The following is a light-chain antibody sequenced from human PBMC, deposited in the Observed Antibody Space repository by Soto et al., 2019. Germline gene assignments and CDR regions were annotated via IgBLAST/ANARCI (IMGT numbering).Light chain of an antibody. CDR1: NSNVGRNF. V-gene: IGLV1-47*02. CDR2: NDN. CDR3: VTWDDSLGRWL. J-gene: IGLJ3*02. Sequence: QSVLTQPPSASGTPGQRISISCSGDNSNVGRNFVFWYQHLPGTAPQLLIYNDNQRPSGVPDRFSGSRSGTSASLAISGLQSWDEADYYCVTWDDSLGRWLFASGTKLTVL.